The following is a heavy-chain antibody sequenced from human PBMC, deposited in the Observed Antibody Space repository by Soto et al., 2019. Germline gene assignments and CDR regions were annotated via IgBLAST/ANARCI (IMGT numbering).Heavy chain of an antibody. D-gene: IGHD2-2*01. J-gene: IGHJ5*02. CDR1: GGTFSSYA. Sequence: QVQLVQSGAEVKKPGSSVKVSCKASGGTFSSYAISWVRQAPGQGLEWMGGIIPIFGTANYAQKFQGRVTITADESTSKAYMELSSLRSEDTTVYYCARGRYCISTSCKNWFDPWGQGTLVTVSS. CDR2: IIPIFGTA. V-gene: IGHV1-69*12. CDR3: ARGRYCISTSCKNWFDP.